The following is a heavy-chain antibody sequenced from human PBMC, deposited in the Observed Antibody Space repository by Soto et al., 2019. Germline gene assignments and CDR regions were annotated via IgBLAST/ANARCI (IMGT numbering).Heavy chain of an antibody. D-gene: IGHD5-12*01. V-gene: IGHV1-2*02. Sequence: ASVKVSCKASGYTFTGYYMHWVRQAPGQGLEWMGWINPNSGGTNYAQKFQGRVTMTRDTSISTAYMELSRLRSDDTAVYYCARSKTRGDSGYDYYYYGMDVWGQGTTVTVSS. CDR1: GYTFTGYY. CDR2: INPNSGGT. J-gene: IGHJ6*02. CDR3: ARSKTRGDSGYDYYYYGMDV.